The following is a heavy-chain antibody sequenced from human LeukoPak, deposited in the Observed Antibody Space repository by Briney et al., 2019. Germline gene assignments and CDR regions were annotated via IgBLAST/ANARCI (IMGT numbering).Heavy chain of an antibody. CDR1: GGSISSGSYY. J-gene: IGHJ6*03. V-gene: IGHV4-61*02. CDR2: VYTSGDT. Sequence: PSQTLSLTCTVSGGSISSGSYYWSWFRQPAGKGLEWIGRVYTSGDTSYNSSLKSRVTISVDTSKNQFSLKLSSVTAADTAVYYCARGPYDFWCGYHYYYYYMDVWGKGTTVTVSS. CDR3: ARGPYDFWCGYHYYYYYMDV. D-gene: IGHD3-3*01.